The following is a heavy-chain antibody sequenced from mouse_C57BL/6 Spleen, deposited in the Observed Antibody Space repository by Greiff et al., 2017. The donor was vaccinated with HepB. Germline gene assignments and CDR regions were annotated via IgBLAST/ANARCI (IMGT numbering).Heavy chain of an antibody. CDR1: GFNIKDDY. CDR3: TTVGLRAMDY. J-gene: IGHJ4*01. CDR2: IDPENGDT. V-gene: IGHV14-4*01. D-gene: IGHD3-2*02. Sequence: EVQLQESGAELVRPGASVKLSCTASGFNIKDDYMHWVKQRPEQGLEWIGWIDPENGDTEYASKFQGKATITADTSSNTAYLQLSSLTSEDTAVYYCTTVGLRAMDYWGQGTSVTVSS.